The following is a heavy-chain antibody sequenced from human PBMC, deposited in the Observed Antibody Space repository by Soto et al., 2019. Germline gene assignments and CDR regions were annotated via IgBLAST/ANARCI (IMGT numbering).Heavy chain of an antibody. J-gene: IGHJ4*02. V-gene: IGHV3-30*03. D-gene: IGHD1-26*01. CDR3: AETEAEGRYLKY. CDR2: ISSDGVNR. CDR1: GFAFSSDE. Sequence: GGSLRLSCAPSGFAFSSDEMHRVRQAPGKGLERVAAISSDGVNRYYASSVEGQFTISRDNSQNTLYLQLKSLRAEATPVHYCAETEAEGRYLKYWGQGA.